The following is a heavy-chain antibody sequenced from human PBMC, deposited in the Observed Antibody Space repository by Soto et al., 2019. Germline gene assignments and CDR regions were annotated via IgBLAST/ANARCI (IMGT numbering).Heavy chain of an antibody. CDR2: ISYDGSNK. V-gene: IGHV3-30*18. J-gene: IGHJ6*03. CDR3: AKVPRFAEDYYYYYMDV. D-gene: IGHD3-10*01. Sequence: GGSLRLSCAASGFTFSNYGMHWVRQAPGKGLEWVAVISYDGSNKFYADSVKGRFTISRDNSKNTLYLQMNSLRAEDTAVYYCAKVPRFAEDYYYYYMDVWGKGTTVTVSS. CDR1: GFTFSNYG.